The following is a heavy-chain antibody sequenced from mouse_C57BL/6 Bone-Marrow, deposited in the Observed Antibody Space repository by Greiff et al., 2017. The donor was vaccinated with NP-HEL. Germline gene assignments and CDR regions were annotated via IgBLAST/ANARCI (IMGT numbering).Heavy chain of an antibody. CDR2: IRSKSSNYAT. CDR3: VRDGEDYGSSSWFAY. D-gene: IGHD1-1*01. J-gene: IGHJ3*01. CDR1: GFTFNTYA. V-gene: IGHV10-3*01. Sequence: EVQRVESGGGLVQPKGSLKLSCAASGFTFNTYAMHWVRQAPGTGLAWVARIRSKSSNYATYYADSVKDRFTISRDDSQSMLYLQMNNLKTEDTAMYYCVRDGEDYGSSSWFAYWGQGTLVTVSA.